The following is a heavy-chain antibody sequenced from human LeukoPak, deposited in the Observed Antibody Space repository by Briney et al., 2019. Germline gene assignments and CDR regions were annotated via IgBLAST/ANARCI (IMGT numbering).Heavy chain of an antibody. D-gene: IGHD1-26*01. CDR1: GYTFTDYY. CDR2: INPSSGGT. J-gene: IGHJ4*02. CDR3: VMVGVEIY. V-gene: IGHV1-2*06. Sequence: ASVKVSCKASGYTFTDYYMNWVRQAPGQGLEWMGRINPSSGGTNSARQLQGRVTMARDTSITTAYMELTSLTSDDTAIYYCVMVGVEIYWGQGTLATVSS.